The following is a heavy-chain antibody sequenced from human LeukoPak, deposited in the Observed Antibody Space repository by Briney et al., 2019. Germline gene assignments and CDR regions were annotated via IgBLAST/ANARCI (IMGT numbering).Heavy chain of an antibody. J-gene: IGHJ5*02. CDR3: ARVNMQNTYYYDSSTGGRQNWFDP. CDR1: GGTFSSYA. Sequence: SVKLSCKASGGTFSSYAISWVRQAPGQGLEWMGRIIPILGIANYAQKFQGRVTITADKSTSTAYMELSSLRSEATAVYYCARVNMQNTYYYDSSTGGRQNWFDPWGQGTLVTVSS. D-gene: IGHD3-22*01. V-gene: IGHV1-69*04. CDR2: IIPILGIA.